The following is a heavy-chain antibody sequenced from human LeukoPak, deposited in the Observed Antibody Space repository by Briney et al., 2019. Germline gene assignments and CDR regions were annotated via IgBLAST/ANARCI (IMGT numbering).Heavy chain of an antibody. CDR2: IYSAGST. Sequence: GGSLSLSCTVAAFTVSSNSVSWVRQAAGKGLEWVSFIYSAGSTHYSDSVKGRFTISIDNSKNTLYLQMNSLRVEDTAVYYCARRAGAYSHPYDYWGQGTLVTVSS. J-gene: IGHJ4*02. V-gene: IGHV3-53*01. CDR3: ARRAGAYSHPYDY. D-gene: IGHD4/OR15-4a*01. CDR1: AFTVSSNS.